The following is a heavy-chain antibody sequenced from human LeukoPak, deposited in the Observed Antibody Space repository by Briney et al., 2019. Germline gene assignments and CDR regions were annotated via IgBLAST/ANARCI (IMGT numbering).Heavy chain of an antibody. Sequence: SETLSLTCTVSGGSISSYYWSWIRQPPGKGLEWIGYIYYSGSTNHNPSLKSRVTISVDTSKNQFSLKLSSVTAADTAVYYCARYYDSSGYYENWGQGTLVTVSS. V-gene: IGHV4-59*12. CDR3: ARYYDSSGYYEN. J-gene: IGHJ4*02. CDR2: IYYSGST. CDR1: GGSISSYY. D-gene: IGHD3-22*01.